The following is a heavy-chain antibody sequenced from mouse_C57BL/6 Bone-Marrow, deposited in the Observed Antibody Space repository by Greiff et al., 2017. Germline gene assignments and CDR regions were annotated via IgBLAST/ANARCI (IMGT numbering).Heavy chain of an antibody. CDR3: ARKVYYYGSSWDYFDY. CDR1: GYAFSSSW. CDR2: IYPGDGDT. V-gene: IGHV1-82*01. J-gene: IGHJ2*01. Sequence: QVQLQQSGPELVKPGASVKISCKASGYAFSSSWVNWVKQRPGKGLEWIGRIYPGDGDTNYNGKFKGKATLTADKSSSTAYMQLSSLTSEDSAVYFCARKVYYYGSSWDYFDYWGQGTTLTVSS. D-gene: IGHD1-1*01.